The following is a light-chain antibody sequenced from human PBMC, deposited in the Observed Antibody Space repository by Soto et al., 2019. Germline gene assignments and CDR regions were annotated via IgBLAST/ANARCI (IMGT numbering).Light chain of an antibody. Sequence: EIVMTQSPATLSVSPGERATPSCRASQSVSSNLAWYQQKPGQAPRLLIYGASTRATGMPARFSGSGSGTEFTLPISSLQSEDFAVYYCQQYNNWPPWTFGQGTKVQIK. V-gene: IGKV3-15*01. CDR2: GAS. J-gene: IGKJ1*01. CDR1: QSVSSN. CDR3: QQYNNWPPWT.